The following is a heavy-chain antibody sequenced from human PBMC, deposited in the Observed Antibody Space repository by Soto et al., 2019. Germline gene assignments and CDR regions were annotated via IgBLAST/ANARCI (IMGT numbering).Heavy chain of an antibody. Sequence: SETLSLTCTVSGGSISSSSYYWGWIRQPPGKGLEWIGSIYYSGSTYYNPSLKSRVTISVDTSKNQFSLKLSSVTAADTAVYYCARKARYDFWSGTGGYFDYWGQGTLVTVSS. CDR2: IYYSGST. J-gene: IGHJ4*02. CDR3: ARKARYDFWSGTGGYFDY. CDR1: GGSISSSSYY. V-gene: IGHV4-39*01. D-gene: IGHD3-3*01.